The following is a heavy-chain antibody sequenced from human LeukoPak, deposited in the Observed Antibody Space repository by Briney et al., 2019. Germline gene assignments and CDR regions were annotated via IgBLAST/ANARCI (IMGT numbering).Heavy chain of an antibody. D-gene: IGHD6-19*01. V-gene: IGHV4-59*01. CDR2: VYYSGST. CDR3: AREYSSGWSGTGY. J-gene: IGHJ4*02. CDR1: GGSISSYY. Sequence: SETLSLTCTVSGGSISSYYWSWIRQPPGKGLEWIGYVYYSGSTNYNPSLESRVTISVDTSKNQFSLKLSSVTAADTAVYYCAREYSSGWSGTGYWGQGTPVTVSS.